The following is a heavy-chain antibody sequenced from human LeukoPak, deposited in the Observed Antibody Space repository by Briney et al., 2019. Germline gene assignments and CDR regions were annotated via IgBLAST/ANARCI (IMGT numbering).Heavy chain of an antibody. Sequence: SETLSLTCTVSGGSITGYYCSWIRQSPGKGLEWIGYIYYNGVTNYNPSLRSRVTISVDTSKNQFSLKLSSVTAADTAVYYCARHESYGDANWFDPWGRGTLVTVSS. CDR3: ARHESYGDANWFDP. CDR2: IYYNGVT. J-gene: IGHJ5*02. V-gene: IGHV4-59*08. CDR1: GGSITGYY. D-gene: IGHD4-17*01.